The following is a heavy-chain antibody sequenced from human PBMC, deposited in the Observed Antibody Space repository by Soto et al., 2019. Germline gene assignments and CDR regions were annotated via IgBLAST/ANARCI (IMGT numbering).Heavy chain of an antibody. CDR1: GFTFSSYS. CDR3: ARDSRYFGVYAPTDDAFDI. D-gene: IGHD2-8*01. V-gene: IGHV3-21*01. J-gene: IGHJ3*02. Sequence: GGSLRLSCAASGFTFSSYSMNWVRQAPGKGLEWVSSISSSSSYIYYADSVKGRFTISRDNAKNSLYLQMNSLRAEDTAVYYCARDSRYFGVYAPTDDAFDIWGQGTMVTVSS. CDR2: ISSSSSYI.